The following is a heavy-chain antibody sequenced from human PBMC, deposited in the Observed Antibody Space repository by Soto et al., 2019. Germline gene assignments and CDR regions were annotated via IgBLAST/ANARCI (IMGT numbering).Heavy chain of an antibody. J-gene: IGHJ6*02. D-gene: IGHD3-3*01. V-gene: IGHV4-38-2*01. Sequence: SETLSLTCAVSGYSISSGYYWGWIRQPPGKGLEWIGSIYHSGSTYYNPSLKSRVTISVDTSKNRFSLKLSSVTAADTAVYYCARGFGVVTNYYYYGMDVWGQGTTVTVSS. CDR1: GYSISSGYY. CDR3: ARGFGVVTNYYYYGMDV. CDR2: IYHSGST.